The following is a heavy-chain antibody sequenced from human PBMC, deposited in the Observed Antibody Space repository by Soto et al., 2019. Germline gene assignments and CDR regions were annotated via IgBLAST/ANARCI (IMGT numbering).Heavy chain of an antibody. J-gene: IGHJ5*02. V-gene: IGHV3-74*01. Sequence: EVQLVESGGDLVPPGGSLRLSCEAYGFTFSSNWMHWVRQAPGKGLVWVSRMNPDGRSRGYADSVKGRFATSRDHAKNTLFRQINSLSAEYTAVYYCAMGGNTGSGKYYLDGSWCPGTLVTGS. CDR1: GFTFSSNW. D-gene: IGHD3-10*01. CDR2: MNPDGRSR. CDR3: AMGGNTGSGKYYLDGS.